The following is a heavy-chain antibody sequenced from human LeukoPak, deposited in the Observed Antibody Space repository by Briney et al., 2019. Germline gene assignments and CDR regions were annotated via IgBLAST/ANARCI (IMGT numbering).Heavy chain of an antibody. Sequence: GGSLRLSCAASGFTFSSYGMTWVRQAPGKGLKWVSDISGSGDKTNYPDSVKGRFTISRDNSKNTLYLQMKSLSAEDTAIYYCARLNWDRGSFDYWGQGSLVTVSS. CDR3: ARLNWDRGSFDY. J-gene: IGHJ4*02. D-gene: IGHD1-14*01. CDR2: ISGSGDKT. CDR1: GFTFSSYG. V-gene: IGHV3-23*01.